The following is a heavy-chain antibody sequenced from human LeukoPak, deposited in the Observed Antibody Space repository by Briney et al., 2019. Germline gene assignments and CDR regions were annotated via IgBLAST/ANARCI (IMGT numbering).Heavy chain of an antibody. CDR2: IYSGGST. CDR3: ARGQRRLADY. J-gene: IGHJ4*02. D-gene: IGHD5-24*01. CDR1: GFTVSSIY. V-gene: IGHV3-53*01. Sequence: PGGSLRLSCAASGFTVSSIYMSWVRQAPGKGLEWVSVIYSGGSTYYADSVRGRFTISRDNSKNTLYLQMNSLRAEDTAVYYCARGQRRLADYWGQGTLVTVSS.